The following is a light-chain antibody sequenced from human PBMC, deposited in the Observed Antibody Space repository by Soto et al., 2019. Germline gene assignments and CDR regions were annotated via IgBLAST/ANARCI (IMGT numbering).Light chain of an antibody. CDR3: QQYKTYSRT. V-gene: IGKV1-5*03. J-gene: IGKJ2*01. Sequence: DMQMTQSPSTLSASVGDRVTITCWASQSISPWLAWYQQKPGKAPKILIYKASILENGVPSRFSGSDSGTEFTLTISSLQPDDFATYYCQQYKTYSRTFGQGTKLEI. CDR2: KAS. CDR1: QSISPW.